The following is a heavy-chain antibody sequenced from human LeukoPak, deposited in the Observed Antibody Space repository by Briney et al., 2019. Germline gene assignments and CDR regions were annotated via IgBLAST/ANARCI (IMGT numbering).Heavy chain of an antibody. CDR1: GGSISSSSYY. V-gene: IGHV4-39*07. CDR2: IYYSGST. Sequence: ASETLSLTCTVSGGSISSSSYYWGWIRQPPGKGLEWIGSIYYSGSTYYNPSLKSRVTISVDTSKNQFSLKLSSVTAADTAVYYCASMVRGVIIRRDFDYWGQGTLVTVSS. J-gene: IGHJ4*02. CDR3: ASMVRGVIIRRDFDY. D-gene: IGHD3-10*01.